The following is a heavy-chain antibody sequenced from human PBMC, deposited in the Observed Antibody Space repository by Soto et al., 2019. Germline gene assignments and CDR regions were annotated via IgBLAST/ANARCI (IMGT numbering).Heavy chain of an antibody. CDR1: DGSSNSYY. Sequence: YVTLCITCTVSDGSSNSYYWRRISQPPGKGLDWIGYIYYSGSTNYNPSFKSRVTISLDTSETHCSLKLSSVTAADTAVYFCVRGSPKRSSWYFGYWGRGTLVTVSS. CDR2: IYYSGST. CDR3: VRGSPKRSSWYFGY. J-gene: IGHJ4*02. D-gene: IGHD6-13*01. V-gene: IGHV4-59*01.